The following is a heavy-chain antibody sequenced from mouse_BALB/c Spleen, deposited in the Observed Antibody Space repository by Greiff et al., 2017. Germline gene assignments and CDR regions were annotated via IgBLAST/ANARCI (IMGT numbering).Heavy chain of an antibody. CDR1: GFNIKDYY. J-gene: IGHJ2*01. V-gene: IGHV14-4*02. CDR3: NAGGWLLGDYFDY. D-gene: IGHD2-3*01. CDR2: IDPENGDT. Sequence: VQLKESGAELVRSGASVKLSCTASGFNIKDYYMHWVKQRPEQGLEWIGWIDPENGDTEYAPKFQGKATMTADTSSNTAYLQLSSLTSEDTAVYYCNAGGWLLGDYFDYWGQGTTLTVSS.